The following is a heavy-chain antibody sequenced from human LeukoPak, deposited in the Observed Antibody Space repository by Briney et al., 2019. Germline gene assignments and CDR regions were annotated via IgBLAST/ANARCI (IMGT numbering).Heavy chain of an antibody. D-gene: IGHD6-13*01. J-gene: IGHJ4*02. CDR2: IYTNGGT. CDR3: AREYSSSWYPEEY. CDR1: GGSISSYY. Sequence: KPWETLSLTCTASGGSISSYYWSWIRQPAGKGLEWIGRIYTNGGTTYNPSLKSRVTMSIDTSKNQFSLRLSSVTAADTAVYYRAREYSSSWYPEEYWGQGTLVTVSS. V-gene: IGHV4-4*07.